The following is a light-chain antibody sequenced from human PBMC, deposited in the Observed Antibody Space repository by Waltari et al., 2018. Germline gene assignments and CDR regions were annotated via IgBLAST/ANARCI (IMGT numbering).Light chain of an antibody. J-gene: IGKJ4*01. CDR2: WAS. CDR1: QSVLYSSNNKNY. Sequence: DIVMTQSPDSLAVSLGEWATINCKSSQSVLYSSNNKNYLAWYQQKPGQLPRLLIYWASTRESGVPDRFSGSGSETDFTLTISSLQAEDVAVYYCQQYYSTPPLTFGGGTKVEIK. CDR3: QQYYSTPPLT. V-gene: IGKV4-1*01.